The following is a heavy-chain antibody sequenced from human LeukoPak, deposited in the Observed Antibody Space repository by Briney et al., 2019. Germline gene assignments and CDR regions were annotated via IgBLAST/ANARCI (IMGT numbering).Heavy chain of an antibody. CDR1: GFTFSSYA. V-gene: IGHV3-30-3*02. Sequence: GGSLRLSCAASGFTFSSYAMHWVRQAPGKGLEWVAVISYDGSNKYYADSVKGRFTISRDNSKNTLYLQMNSLRAEDTAVYYCAKSNVLIWFGELGYWGQGTQVTVSS. CDR3: AKSNVLIWFGELGY. D-gene: IGHD3-10*01. CDR2: ISYDGSNK. J-gene: IGHJ4*02.